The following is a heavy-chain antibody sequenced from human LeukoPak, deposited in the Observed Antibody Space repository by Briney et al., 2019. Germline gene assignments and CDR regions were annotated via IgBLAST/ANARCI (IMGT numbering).Heavy chain of an antibody. J-gene: IGHJ4*02. CDR1: GFTFSGYA. V-gene: IGHV3-30*14. CDR2: ISYDGGNN. CDR3: ARVRAGYYCDT. Sequence: GGSLRLSCAVSGFTFSGYAMHWVRQAPGKGLEWVALISYDGGNNYHADSVKGRFTISRDNSKNTLYLQMNSLRAEDTAVYYCARVRAGYYCDTWGQGTLVTVSS.